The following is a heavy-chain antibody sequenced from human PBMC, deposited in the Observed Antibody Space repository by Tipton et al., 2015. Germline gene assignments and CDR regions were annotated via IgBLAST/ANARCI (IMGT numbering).Heavy chain of an antibody. V-gene: IGHV3-7*03. CDR3: AKELKRRDGYTLGFDY. Sequence: SLRLSCAASGFTVSDYWMSWVRQAPGKGLEWVANIKQDGSEKYYVDFVKGRFTISRDNSKSTLYLQMSSLRAEDTAVYYCAKELKRRDGYTLGFDYWGQGALVTVSS. CDR2: IKQDGSEK. CDR1: GFTVSDYW. J-gene: IGHJ4*02. D-gene: IGHD5-24*01.